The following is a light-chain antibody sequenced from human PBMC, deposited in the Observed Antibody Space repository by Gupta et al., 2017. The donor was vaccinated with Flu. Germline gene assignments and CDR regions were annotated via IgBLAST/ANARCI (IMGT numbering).Light chain of an antibody. CDR1: SSDIGSYNY. Sequence: QSALTQPASVSGSPGQSITISCTGTSSDIGSYNYVSWYQQHPGKALKLLIYGVTKRPSGVSNRFSGSKSGDTASLTISGLQAEDDADYYCSSCTSSTTVVFGGGTKLTVL. J-gene: IGLJ2*01. CDR2: GVT. CDR3: SSCTSSTTVV. V-gene: IGLV2-14*01.